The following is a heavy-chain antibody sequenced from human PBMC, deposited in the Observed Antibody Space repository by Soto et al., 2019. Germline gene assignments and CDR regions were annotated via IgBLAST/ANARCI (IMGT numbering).Heavy chain of an antibody. D-gene: IGHD2-8*01. Sequence: QVRLVESGGGLVKPGGSVRLSCAASGFSFSDYYMTWIRQAPGKGLEWVSRISNSGEDTNYANSLQGRFTISRDNGENSLYLQMTSLRAEYTAVYYCTRHLRARGIVHDVFDIWGQGTMVTVSS. J-gene: IGHJ3*02. CDR3: TRHLRARGIVHDVFDI. CDR1: GFSFSDYY. V-gene: IGHV3-11*06. CDR2: ISNSGEDT.